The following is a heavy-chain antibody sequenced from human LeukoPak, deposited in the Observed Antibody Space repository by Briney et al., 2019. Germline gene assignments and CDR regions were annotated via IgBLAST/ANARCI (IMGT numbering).Heavy chain of an antibody. J-gene: IGHJ4*02. V-gene: IGHV3-48*03. Sequence: GGSLRLSCAASGFSFSVYEMHWVRQAPGKGLEWISDISSRGTTTYYADSVKGRFTISRDNAKNSLYLQMNSLRAEDTAVYYCMTLTVPSTFDYWGQRTLVTVSS. D-gene: IGHD6-19*01. CDR2: ISSRGTTT. CDR1: GFSFSVYE. CDR3: MTLTVPSTFDY.